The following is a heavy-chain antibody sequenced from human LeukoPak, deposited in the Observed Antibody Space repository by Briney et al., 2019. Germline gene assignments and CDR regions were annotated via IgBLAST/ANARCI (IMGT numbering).Heavy chain of an antibody. Sequence: SETLSLTCTVSGGSISGYYWSWIRQPPGKGLEWIGYIYYSGSTNHNPSLKSRVTISVDTSKNKFSLKLSSVTAADTAVYYCSRAAVVTPSPDYYYGMDVWGQGTTVTVSS. CDR3: SRAAVVTPSPDYYYGMDV. CDR2: IYYSGST. V-gene: IGHV4-59*01. CDR1: GGSISGYY. J-gene: IGHJ6*02. D-gene: IGHD4-23*01.